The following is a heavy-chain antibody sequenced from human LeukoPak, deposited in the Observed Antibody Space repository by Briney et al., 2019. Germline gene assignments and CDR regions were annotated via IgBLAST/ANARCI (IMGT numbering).Heavy chain of an antibody. V-gene: IGHV3-30-3*01. Sequence: PGGSLRLSCAASGFTFSSYAMHWVRQAPGKGLGWVAVISYDGSNKYYADSVKGRFTISRDNSKNTLYLQMNSLRAEDTAVYYCARGDKDLSIAVAGDHFDYWGQGTLVTVSS. CDR1: GFTFSSYA. CDR2: ISYDGSNK. CDR3: ARGDKDLSIAVAGDHFDY. D-gene: IGHD6-19*01. J-gene: IGHJ4*02.